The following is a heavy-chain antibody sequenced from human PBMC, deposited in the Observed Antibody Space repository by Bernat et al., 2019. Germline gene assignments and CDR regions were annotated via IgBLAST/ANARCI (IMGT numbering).Heavy chain of an antibody. CDR2: IYYSGST. D-gene: IGHD6-19*01. CDR1: GGSISSSSYY. J-gene: IGHJ4*02. Sequence: QLQLQESGPGLVKPSETLSLTCTVSGGSISSSSYYWGWIRQPPGKGLEWIGSIYYSGSTYYNPSLKSRVTISVDTSKNQFSLKLSSVTAADTAVYYCARGQRWSTGWYYFDYWGQGTLVTVSS. CDR3: ARGQRWSTGWYYFDY. V-gene: IGHV4-39*01.